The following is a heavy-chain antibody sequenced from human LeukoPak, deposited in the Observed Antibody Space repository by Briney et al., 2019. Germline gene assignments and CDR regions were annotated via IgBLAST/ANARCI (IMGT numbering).Heavy chain of an antibody. J-gene: IGHJ6*02. CDR3: VRGWFLSVWSYHWDV. CDR1: GFSFSNYW. V-gene: IGHV3-7*01. CDR2: IKEDGSEK. D-gene: IGHD3-10*01. Sequence: HPGGSLRLSCAASGFSFSNYWMTWVRQAPGKGLEWVANIKEDGSEKYYVDSVKGRFTISRDDAKNSLYLEINSLRVEDTAVYYCVRGWFLSVWSYHWDVWGQETTVTV.